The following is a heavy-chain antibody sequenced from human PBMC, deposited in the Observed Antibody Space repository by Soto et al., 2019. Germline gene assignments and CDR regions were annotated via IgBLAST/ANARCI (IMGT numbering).Heavy chain of an antibody. V-gene: IGHV3-23*01. CDR1: GFTFSTYA. J-gene: IGHJ5*02. Sequence: PGGSLRLSCAASGFTFSTYAMIWFRQAPGKGLEWVSVITGSGGSTYYADSVKGRFAISRDTPKNTLFLQMNSLRAEDTAVYYCARDWYNWNDVLAEKISNWFDPWGQGTLVTVSS. CDR3: ARDWYNWNDVLAEKISNWFDP. CDR2: ITGSGGST. D-gene: IGHD1-20*01.